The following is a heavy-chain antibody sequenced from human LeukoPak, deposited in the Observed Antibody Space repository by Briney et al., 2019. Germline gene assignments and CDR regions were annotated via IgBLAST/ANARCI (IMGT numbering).Heavy chain of an antibody. Sequence: GGSLRLSCAASGFTFSSYSMNWVRQAQGKGLEWVSSISSISSNIYYADSVKGRFTISRDNAKNSLYLQMNSLRAEDTAVYYCARDQGMVIVDYWGQGTLVTVSS. CDR1: GFTFSSYS. CDR3: ARDQGMVIVDY. D-gene: IGHD5-12*01. J-gene: IGHJ4*02. CDR2: ISSISSNI. V-gene: IGHV3-21*01.